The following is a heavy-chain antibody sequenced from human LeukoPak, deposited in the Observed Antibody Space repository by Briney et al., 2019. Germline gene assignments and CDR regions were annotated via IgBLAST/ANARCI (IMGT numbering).Heavy chain of an antibody. Sequence: PGGSLRLSCAVSGFTFDDYAMHWVRQAPGKGLEWVAGISWNSGSIGYADSVKGRFTISRDNSKNTLYLQMNSLRAEDTAVYYCAKGGWLGYCSGGSCYSLGNPWGQGTLVTVSS. CDR3: AKGGWLGYCSGGSCYSLGNP. J-gene: IGHJ5*02. CDR1: GFTFDDYA. V-gene: IGHV3-9*01. CDR2: ISWNSGSI. D-gene: IGHD2-15*01.